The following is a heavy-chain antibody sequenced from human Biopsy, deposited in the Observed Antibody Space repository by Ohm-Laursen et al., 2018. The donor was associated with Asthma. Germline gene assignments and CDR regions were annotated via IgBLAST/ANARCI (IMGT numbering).Heavy chain of an antibody. J-gene: IGHJ4*02. V-gene: IGHV1-3*01. CDR1: RDIFSSYG. D-gene: IGHD3-22*01. Sequence: SVKVSCKGSRDIFSSYGFSWVRQAPGQRLEWMGWINAGNGNTKYSQKFQGRVTITRDTSASTAYMELSSLRSEDTAVYYCARPYYDSSGYYYENLSFDYWGQGTLVTVSS. CDR3: ARPYYDSSGYYYENLSFDY. CDR2: INAGNGNT.